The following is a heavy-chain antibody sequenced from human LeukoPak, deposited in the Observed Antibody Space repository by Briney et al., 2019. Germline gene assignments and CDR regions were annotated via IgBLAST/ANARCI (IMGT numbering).Heavy chain of an antibody. CDR2: IGTSSSTI. V-gene: IGHV3-48*02. J-gene: IGHJ4*02. CDR1: GFTFSTYG. Sequence: GGSLRLSCAASGFTFSTYGMNWVRQAPGKGLEWISYIGTSSSTIYYADSVKGRFTISRDNAKNSLYLQMNSLRDEDTAVYYCARHDYGGNSGDYWGQGTLVTVSS. D-gene: IGHD4-23*01. CDR3: ARHDYGGNSGDY.